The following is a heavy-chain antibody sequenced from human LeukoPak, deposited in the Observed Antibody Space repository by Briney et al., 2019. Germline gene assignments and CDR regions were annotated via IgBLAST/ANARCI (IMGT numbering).Heavy chain of an antibody. CDR3: TTDTAGFNTFDY. D-gene: IGHD5-18*01. Sequence: GGSLRLSCAASGFTFSNAWVRWVRQTPGKGREWVGCIKSKTDGGTTDYAAPVKGRFTISRDDSKTTLYLQMDSLKTEDTAVYYCTTDTAGFNTFDYWGQGTTVTVSS. CDR1: GFTFSNAW. V-gene: IGHV3-15*01. J-gene: IGHJ4*03. CDR2: IKSKTDGGTT.